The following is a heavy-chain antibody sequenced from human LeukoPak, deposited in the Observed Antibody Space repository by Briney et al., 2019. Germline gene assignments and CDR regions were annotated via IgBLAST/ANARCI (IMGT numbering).Heavy chain of an antibody. CDR1: GFTFSSYS. CDR2: ISSSSYI. V-gene: IGHV3-21*01. CDR3: ARDEVVPAAIGNY. J-gene: IGHJ4*02. Sequence: GGSLRLSCAASGFTFSSYSMNWVRQAPGKGLEWVSSISSSSYIYYADSVKGRFTISRDNAKNSLYLQMNSLRAEDTAVYYCARDEVVPAAIGNYWGQGTLVTVSS. D-gene: IGHD2-2*01.